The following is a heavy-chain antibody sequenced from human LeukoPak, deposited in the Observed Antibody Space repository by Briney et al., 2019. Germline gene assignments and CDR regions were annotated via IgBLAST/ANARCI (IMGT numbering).Heavy chain of an antibody. Sequence: ASVKVSCKASGYTFTSYYMHWVRQAPGQGLEWMGIINPSGGSTSYAQKFQGRVTMTRDTSTSTVYMELSSLRSEDTAVYYCAREIAVVTAPGNFDYWGQGTLVTVSS. CDR3: AREIAVVTAPGNFDY. CDR2: INPSGGST. V-gene: IGHV1-46*01. J-gene: IGHJ4*02. D-gene: IGHD2-21*02. CDR1: GYTFTSYY.